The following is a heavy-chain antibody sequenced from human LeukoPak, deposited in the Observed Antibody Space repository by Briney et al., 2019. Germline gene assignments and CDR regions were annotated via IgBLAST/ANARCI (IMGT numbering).Heavy chain of an antibody. V-gene: IGHV4-34*01. CDR2: INHSGST. D-gene: IGHD2/OR15-2a*01. J-gene: IGHJ4*02. CDR1: GGSFSAYY. Sequence: SETLSLTCAIYGGSFSAYYWNWIRQPPGKGLEWIGEINHSGSTNYNPSLKSRVTISVDTSKNQFSLKLSSVTAADTAVYYCARLLGGYWGQGTLVTVSS. CDR3: ARLLGGY.